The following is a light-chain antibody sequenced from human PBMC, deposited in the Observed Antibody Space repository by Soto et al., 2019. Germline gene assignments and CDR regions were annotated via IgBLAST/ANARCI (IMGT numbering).Light chain of an antibody. Sequence: EIVLTQSPGTLSLSPGDRAALSCRAIQSIPYGYLAWYQHKPGQAPRLLIFGPSSRASGIPDRFSGGGSGTDFSLTISRLEPEDFAVYFCQQYGSSPPTFGQGTKVDIK. CDR2: GPS. J-gene: IGKJ1*01. CDR1: QSIPYGY. CDR3: QQYGSSPPT. V-gene: IGKV3-20*01.